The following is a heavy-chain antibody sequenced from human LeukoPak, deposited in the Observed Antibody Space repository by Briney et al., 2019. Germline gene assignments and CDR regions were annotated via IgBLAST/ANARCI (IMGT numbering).Heavy chain of an antibody. CDR3: ARLDYYDSSGYYYY. CDR2: IFHSGST. CDR1: GSSISSGYY. J-gene: IGHJ4*02. V-gene: IGHV4-38-2*02. Sequence: SETLSLTCTVSGSSISSGYYWGWIRQPPGKGLEWIGSIFHSGSTYYNPSLKSRVTISVDTSKNQFPLKLSSVTAADTAVYYCARLDYYDSSGYYYYWGQGTLVTVSS. D-gene: IGHD3-22*01.